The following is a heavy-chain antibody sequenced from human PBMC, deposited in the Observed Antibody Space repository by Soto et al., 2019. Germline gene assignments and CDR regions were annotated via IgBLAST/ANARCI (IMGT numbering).Heavy chain of an antibody. D-gene: IGHD1-26*01. J-gene: IGHJ2*01. CDR1: GYSFTSYW. CDR3: AREGDSGSYYGGWYFDL. V-gene: IGHV5-51*01. CDR2: IYPGDSDT. Sequence: VQLVQSGAEVKKPGESLQISCKGSGYSFTSYWIGWVRQMPGKGLEWMGIIYPGDSDTRYSPSFQDQVTTSADKSISTAYLQWSSLKASDTAMYYCAREGDSGSYYGGWYFDLWGRGTLVTVSS.